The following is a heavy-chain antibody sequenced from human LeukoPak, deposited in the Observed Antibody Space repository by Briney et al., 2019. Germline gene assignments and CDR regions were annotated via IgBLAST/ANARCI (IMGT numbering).Heavy chain of an antibody. J-gene: IGHJ4*02. V-gene: IGHV1-69*05. D-gene: IGHD6-19*01. CDR3: ARYIAVAGIDY. CDR1: GGTFSSYA. Sequence: GSSVKVSCKASGGTFSSYAISWVRQAPGQGLEWMGRIIPIFGTANYAQKFQGRVTITTDASTSTAYMELSSLRSEDTAVYYCARYIAVAGIDYWGQGTLVTVSS. CDR2: IIPIFGTA.